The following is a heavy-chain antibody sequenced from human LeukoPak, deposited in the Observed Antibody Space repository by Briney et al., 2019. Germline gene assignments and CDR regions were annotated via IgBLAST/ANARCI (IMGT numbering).Heavy chain of an antibody. CDR2: ISAYNGNT. Sequence: ASVKVSCKASGYTFTSYGISWVRQAPGQGLEWMGWISAYNGNTKYAQKLQGRVTITTDTSTSTAYMELRSLRSDDTAVYYCARDSSGWYSCYYYGMDVWGQGTTVTVSS. CDR3: ARDSSGWYSCYYYGMDV. J-gene: IGHJ6*02. D-gene: IGHD6-19*01. V-gene: IGHV1-18*01. CDR1: GYTFTSYG.